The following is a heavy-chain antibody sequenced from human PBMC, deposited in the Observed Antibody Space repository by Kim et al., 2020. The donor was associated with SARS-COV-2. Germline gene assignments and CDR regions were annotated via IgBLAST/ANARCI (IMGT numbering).Heavy chain of an antibody. Sequence: SETLSLTCTVSGGSISSYYWSWIRQPPGKGLEWIGYIYYSGSTNYNPSLKSRVTISVDTSKNQFSLKLSSVTAADTAVYYCAGVSTTYSSGWMGLDAFDIWGQGTMVTVSS. CDR1: GGSISSYY. CDR3: AGVSTTYSSGWMGLDAFDI. J-gene: IGHJ3*02. D-gene: IGHD6-19*01. CDR2: IYYSGST. V-gene: IGHV4-59*01.